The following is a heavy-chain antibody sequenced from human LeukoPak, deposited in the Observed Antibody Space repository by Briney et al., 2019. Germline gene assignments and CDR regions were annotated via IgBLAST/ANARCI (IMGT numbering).Heavy chain of an antibody. CDR2: ISGDGFFTT. V-gene: IGHV3-23*01. Sequence: GGSLTLSCAASGFDFYNFALSWVRQAPGRGLEWVSVISGDGFFTTKYAASVKGRFTISRDNSKNTLYLQMNSLRAEDTAVYYCAKERPDIVVVPAIRNALLDYWGQGTLVTVSS. D-gene: IGHD2-2*01. CDR3: AKERPDIVVVPAIRNALLDY. CDR1: GFDFYNFA. J-gene: IGHJ4*02.